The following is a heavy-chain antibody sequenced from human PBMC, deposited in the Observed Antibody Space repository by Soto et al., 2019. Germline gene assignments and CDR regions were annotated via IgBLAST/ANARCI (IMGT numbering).Heavy chain of an antibody. CDR1: GFTFDDYG. D-gene: IGHD1-26*01. V-gene: IGHV3-20*04. CDR3: VRGASLNFDY. CDR2: VNWNGGST. Sequence: EVQLVESGGGVLRPGGSLRLSCAASGFTFDDYGMSWARQAPGKGLEWVSGVNWNGGSTGYADSVKGRFTISRDNAKNSLYLQMNRLRAEDTAFYYSVRGASLNFDYWGQGTLVTVSS. J-gene: IGHJ4*02.